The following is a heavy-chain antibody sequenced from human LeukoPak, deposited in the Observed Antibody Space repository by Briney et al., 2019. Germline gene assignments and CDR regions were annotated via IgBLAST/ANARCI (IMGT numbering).Heavy chain of an antibody. V-gene: IGHV1-2*06. Sequence: ASVKVSCKASGYTFTGYYIHWVRQAPGQGLEWMGRINPNSGGTNYAQKFQGRVTMTRDTSVSTAYMELGSLRSDDTAVYFCARDYDTSGSYFVDYWGQGTLVTVSS. CDR3: ARDYDTSGSYFVDY. CDR2: INPNSGGT. CDR1: GYTFTGYY. J-gene: IGHJ4*02. D-gene: IGHD3-22*01.